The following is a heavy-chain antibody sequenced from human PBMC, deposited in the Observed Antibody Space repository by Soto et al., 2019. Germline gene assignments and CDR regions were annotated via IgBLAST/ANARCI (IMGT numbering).Heavy chain of an antibody. V-gene: IGHV4-34*01. CDR3: ADSLAAYGVWRYFDY. Sequence: QVQLQQWGAGLLKPSETLSLTCAVYGGSFSGYYWSWIRQPPGKGLEWIGEINHSGSTNYNPSLNGRVTRAVDTSKTQFALKLSSVTAAYTAVYYCADSLAAYGVWRYFDYWGQGTLVTVSS. J-gene: IGHJ4*02. CDR1: GGSFSGYY. D-gene: IGHD2-15*01. CDR2: INHSGST.